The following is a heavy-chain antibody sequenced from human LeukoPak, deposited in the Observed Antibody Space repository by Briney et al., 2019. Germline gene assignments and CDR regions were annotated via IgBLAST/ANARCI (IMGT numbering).Heavy chain of an antibody. CDR3: ASETTIFFY. V-gene: IGHV1-69*13. CDR2: IIPIFGTA. CDR1: GYTFTGYY. J-gene: IGHJ4*02. Sequence: ASVKVSCKASGYTFTGYYMHWVRQAPGQGLEWMGGIIPIFGTANYAQKFQGRVTITADESTSTAYMELSSLRSEDTAVYYCASETTIFFYWGQGTLVTVSS. D-gene: IGHD3-3*01.